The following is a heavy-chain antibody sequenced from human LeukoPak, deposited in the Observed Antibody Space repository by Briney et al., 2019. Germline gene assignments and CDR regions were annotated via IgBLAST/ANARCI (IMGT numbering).Heavy chain of an antibody. D-gene: IGHD2-15*01. CDR3: AKDTYCSGGSCYSYFDY. J-gene: IGHJ4*02. CDR2: ISWNSGSI. V-gene: IGHV3-9*01. CDR1: GFTFDDYA. Sequence: GRTLRLSCAASGFTFDDYAMHWARQAPGKGLEWVSGISWNSGSIGYADSVKGRFTISRANAKNSLYLQMNSLRAEDTALYYCAKDTYCSGGSCYSYFDYWGQGTLVTVSS.